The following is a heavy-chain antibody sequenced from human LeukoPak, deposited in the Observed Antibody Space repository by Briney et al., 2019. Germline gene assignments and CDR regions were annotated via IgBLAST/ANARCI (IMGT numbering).Heavy chain of an antibody. CDR1: GFTFSGST. D-gene: IGHD2-2*01. J-gene: IGHJ6*02. V-gene: IGHV3-73*01. CDR2: IRDKANSYAT. Sequence: GGSLKLSCAASGFTFSGSTMHWVRQASGKGLEWVGRIRDKANSYATTYAASVTGRLTIARDDSKNTAYLQMNSLKTEDTAVYYCTEVIPGTTAMDVWGQGTTVTVSS. CDR3: TEVIPGTTAMDV.